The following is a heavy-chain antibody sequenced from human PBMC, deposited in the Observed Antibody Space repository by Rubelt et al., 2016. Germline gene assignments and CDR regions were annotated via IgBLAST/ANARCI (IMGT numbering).Heavy chain of an antibody. V-gene: IGHV1-69*01. CDR2: IILLLGST. CDR3: ARDCSGGSCYQGRWFDP. J-gene: IGHJ5*02. Sequence: LEWMGGIILLLGSTNYAQQFQGRVTITADESTSTAYMELRSLRSEDTAVYYCARDCSGGSCYQGRWFDPWGQGTLVTVSS. D-gene: IGHD2-15*01.